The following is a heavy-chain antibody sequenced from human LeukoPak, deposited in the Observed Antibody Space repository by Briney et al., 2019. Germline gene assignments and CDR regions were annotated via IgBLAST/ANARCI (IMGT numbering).Heavy chain of an antibody. V-gene: IGHV4-4*02. CDR1: GGSITTTNW. Sequence: SGTLSLTCGLSGGSITTTNWWSWVRQFPGQGLQWIGEVSLEGVRNYNPSLTSRATMSLDWTKNLLPLNLNSVAAADTAEYYCSRENGAYSPFGYWGQGILVTV. CDR3: SRENGAYSPFGY. D-gene: IGHD2-15*01. CDR2: VSLEGVR. J-gene: IGHJ4*02.